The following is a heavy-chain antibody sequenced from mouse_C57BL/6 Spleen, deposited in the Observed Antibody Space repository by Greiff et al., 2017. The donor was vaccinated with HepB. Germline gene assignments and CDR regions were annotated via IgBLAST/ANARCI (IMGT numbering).Heavy chain of an antibody. J-gene: IGHJ2*01. CDR3: ARRRTGRGDYFDY. CDR1: GYTFTSYW. Sequence: QVQLQQPGAELVKPGASVKLSCKASGYTFTSYWMHWVKQRPGQGLEWIGMIHPNSGSTNYTEKFKSKATLTVDKSSSTAYMQLSSLTSEDSAVYYCARRRTGRGDYFDYWGQGTTLTVSS. D-gene: IGHD4-1*01. V-gene: IGHV1-64*01. CDR2: IHPNSGST.